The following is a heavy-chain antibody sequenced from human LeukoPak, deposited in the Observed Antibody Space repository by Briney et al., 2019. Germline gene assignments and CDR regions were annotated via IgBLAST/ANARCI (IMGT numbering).Heavy chain of an antibody. CDR1: GFTFGSYA. CDR2: ISGSGGST. J-gene: IGHJ4*02. D-gene: IGHD6-13*01. CDR3: AKDVRKCSPKSPSFDY. Sequence: GGSLRLSCAASGFTFGSYAMSWVRQAPGKGLEWVSAISGSGGSTYYADSVKGRFTISRDNSKNTLYLQMNSLRAEDTAVYYCAKDVRKCSPKSPSFDYWGQGTLVTVSS. V-gene: IGHV3-23*01.